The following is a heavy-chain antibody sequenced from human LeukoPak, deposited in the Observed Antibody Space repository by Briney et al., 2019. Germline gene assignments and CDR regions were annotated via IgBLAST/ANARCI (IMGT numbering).Heavy chain of an antibody. Sequence: AESTMISCKASGYSFTSYWIGWWRQMPRQGLQWLGINYPGDSDTRYSPSFQGKVTISANKYISTAYLQWSSLKASDTAMYYCARLGVPAAAFDYWGQGTLVTVSS. CDR3: ARLGVPAAAFDY. D-gene: IGHD2-2*01. V-gene: IGHV5-51*01. CDR1: GYSFTSYW. J-gene: IGHJ4*02. CDR2: NYPGDSDT.